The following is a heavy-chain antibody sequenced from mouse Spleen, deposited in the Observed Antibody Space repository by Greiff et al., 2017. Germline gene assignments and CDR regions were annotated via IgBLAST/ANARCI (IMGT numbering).Heavy chain of an antibody. Sequence: EVMLVESGGGLVDVGGSLKLSCAASGFSFSSYAMSWVRRTPEKRLEWVATISTGGGNTYYEGSVKGRFTISRDNAKNNLYLQMSSLKSEDTAMYYCTRHNYFGSSYLDWFAYWGQGTLVTVSA. V-gene: IGHV5-9*03. CDR2: ISTGGGNT. CDR3: TRHNYFGSSYLDWFAY. CDR1: GFSFSSYA. D-gene: IGHD1-1*01. J-gene: IGHJ3*01.